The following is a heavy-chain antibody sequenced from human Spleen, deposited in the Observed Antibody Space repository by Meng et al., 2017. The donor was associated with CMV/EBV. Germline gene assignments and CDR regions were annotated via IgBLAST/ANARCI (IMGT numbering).Heavy chain of an antibody. CDR1: GYTFPNYG. CDR2: MHTNSGNT. J-gene: IGHJ6*02. V-gene: IGHV1-8*02. CDR3: ARKMSLAATGNYYGMDV. D-gene: IGHD6-25*01. Sequence: ASVKVSCKASGYTFPNYGINWVRQATGQGLEWMGWMHTNSGNTGYAQKFQGRVTMTRNTSISTAYMELRSLRLEDTAVYYCARKMSLAATGNYYGMDVWGQGTTVTVSS.